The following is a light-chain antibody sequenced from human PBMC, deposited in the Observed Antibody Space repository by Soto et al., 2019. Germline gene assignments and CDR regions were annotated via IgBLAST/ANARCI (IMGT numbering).Light chain of an antibody. J-gene: IGKJ4*01. CDR1: QDISSY. Sequence: DIQLTQSPSFLSASVGERVTVTCRSSQDISSYLAWYQQKPGKAPKVLIYGASTLQSGVPPRFGGSGSGTVFTLTISSLQSEDFASYFCQQVHDYPITFGGGTKVEIK. V-gene: IGKV1-9*01. CDR3: QQVHDYPIT. CDR2: GAS.